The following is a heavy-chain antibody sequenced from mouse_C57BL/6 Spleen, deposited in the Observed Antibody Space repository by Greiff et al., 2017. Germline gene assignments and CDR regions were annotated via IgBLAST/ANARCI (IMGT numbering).Heavy chain of an antibody. CDR1: GYAFSSYW. J-gene: IGHJ2*01. CDR2: ISPGDGDT. Sequence: QVQLQQSGAELVKPGASVKISCKASGYAFSSYWMNWVKQRPGKGLAGIGQISPGDGDTNSNGKFKGKAPMPAAKSSSTAYMQLSSLTSKDSAVYFCARWDYYEEDFGYWGQGTTLTVSS. D-gene: IGHD1-1*01. V-gene: IGHV1-80*01. CDR3: ARWDYYEEDFGY.